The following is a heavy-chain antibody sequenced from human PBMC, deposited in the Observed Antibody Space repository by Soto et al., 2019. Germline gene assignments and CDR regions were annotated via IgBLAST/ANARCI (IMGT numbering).Heavy chain of an antibody. J-gene: IGHJ3*02. CDR1: GGSIXSSSYY. Sequence: SETLSLTCTVSGGSIXSSSYYLGWIRQPPGKGLEWIGSIYYSGSTYYNPSLKSRVTISVDTSKNQFSLKLSSVTAADTAVYYCARDLPPSYDSSGYSVFDIWGQGTMVTVSS. V-gene: IGHV4-39*02. CDR3: ARDLPPSYDSSGYSVFDI. CDR2: IYYSGST. D-gene: IGHD3-22*01.